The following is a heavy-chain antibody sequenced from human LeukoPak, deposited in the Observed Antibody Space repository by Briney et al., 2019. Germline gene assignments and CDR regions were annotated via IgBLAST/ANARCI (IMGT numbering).Heavy chain of an antibody. CDR1: GGSISSYY. Sequence: SETLSLTCTVSGGSISSYYWSWIRQPPGKGLEWIGYIYYSGSTNYNPSLKSRVTISVDTSKNQFSLKLSSVTAADTAVYSCVRHVARAFDIWGQGTKVTVSS. CDR3: VRHVARAFDI. V-gene: IGHV4-59*08. J-gene: IGHJ3*02. CDR2: IYYSGST.